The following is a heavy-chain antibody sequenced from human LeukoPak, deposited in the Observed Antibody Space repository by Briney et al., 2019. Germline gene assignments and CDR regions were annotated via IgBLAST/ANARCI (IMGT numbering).Heavy chain of an antibody. CDR2: IYYSGST. CDR3: ARSPSGSSSRWFDP. D-gene: IGHD1-26*01. V-gene: IGHV4-59*12. Sequence: SETLSLTCTVSGGSIRSYYWSWIRQPPGKGLEWIAYIYYSGSTNYNPSLKSRVTISVDTSKNQFSLKLTSMTAADTAVYYCARSPSGSSSRWFDPWGQGTLVTVSS. CDR1: GGSIRSYY. J-gene: IGHJ5*02.